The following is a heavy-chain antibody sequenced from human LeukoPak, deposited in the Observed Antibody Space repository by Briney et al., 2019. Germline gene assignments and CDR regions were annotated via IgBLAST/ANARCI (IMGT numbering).Heavy chain of an antibody. CDR1: GYTFTSYG. Sequence: GASVKVSCKASGYTFTSYGISWVRQATGQGLEWMGWISAYNGNTNYAQKLQGRVTMTTDTSTSTAYMELRSLRSDDTAVYYCASTYYYGSGSYYNPPRYWGQGTLVTVSS. CDR3: ASTYYYGSGSYYNPPRY. V-gene: IGHV1-18*01. J-gene: IGHJ4*02. D-gene: IGHD3-10*01. CDR2: ISAYNGNT.